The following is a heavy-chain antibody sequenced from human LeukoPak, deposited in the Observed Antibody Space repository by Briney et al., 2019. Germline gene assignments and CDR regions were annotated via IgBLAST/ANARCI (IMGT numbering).Heavy chain of an antibody. Sequence: GGSLRLSCAASGFTFDDYAMHWVRQAPGKGLEWVSGISWNSGSIGYADSVKGRFTISRDNAKNSLYLQMNSLRAEDTALYYCAKDTRITMVRGGLAFDIWGQGTMVTVSS. D-gene: IGHD3-10*01. V-gene: IGHV3-9*01. CDR2: ISWNSGSI. J-gene: IGHJ3*02. CDR1: GFTFDDYA. CDR3: AKDTRITMVRGGLAFDI.